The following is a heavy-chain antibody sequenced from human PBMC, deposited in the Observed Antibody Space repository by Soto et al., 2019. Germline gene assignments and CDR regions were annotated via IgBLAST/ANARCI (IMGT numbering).Heavy chain of an antibody. Sequence: PGESLKISCKGSGYSFTSYWIGCVRQMPGKGLEWMGIIYPGDSDTRYSPSFQGQVTISADKSISTAYLQWSSLKASDTAMYYCARLPYCGGDCYRMYYYYGMDVWGQGTTVTVSS. V-gene: IGHV5-51*01. D-gene: IGHD2-21*02. CDR1: GYSFTSYW. CDR3: ARLPYCGGDCYRMYYYYGMDV. J-gene: IGHJ6*02. CDR2: IYPGDSDT.